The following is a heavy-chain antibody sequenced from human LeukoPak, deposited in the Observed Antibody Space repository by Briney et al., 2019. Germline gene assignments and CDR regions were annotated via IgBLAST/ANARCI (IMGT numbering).Heavy chain of an antibody. CDR1: GFTVSSYY. J-gene: IGHJ4*02. Sequence: GGSLRLSCAASGFTVSSYYMSWVRQAPGKGLEWVSVIHSGGTTNYADSVKGRFTISRDNSKNTLYLQMNGLRAEDTAVYYCARAVYSGSYHVGESDYWGQGTLVTVSS. CDR2: IHSGGTT. CDR3: ARAVYSGSYHVGESDY. V-gene: IGHV3-53*01. D-gene: IGHD1-26*01.